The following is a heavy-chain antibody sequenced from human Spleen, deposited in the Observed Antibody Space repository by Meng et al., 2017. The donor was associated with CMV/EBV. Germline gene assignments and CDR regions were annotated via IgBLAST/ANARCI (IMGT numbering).Heavy chain of an antibody. CDR2: INPNSGDT. CDR1: GDTFTDYY. V-gene: IGHV1-2*02. D-gene: IGHD4-17*01. Sequence: GQLVQSGEELRKPGASVKVSCKASGDTFTDYYMHWVRQAPGQGLEWMGCINPNSGDTNYAQKFQGRVTMTRDTSISTAYMELSRLRSDDTAVYYCTRDAHLTTVTPNWFDPWGQGTLVTVSS. CDR3: TRDAHLTTVTPNWFDP. J-gene: IGHJ5*02.